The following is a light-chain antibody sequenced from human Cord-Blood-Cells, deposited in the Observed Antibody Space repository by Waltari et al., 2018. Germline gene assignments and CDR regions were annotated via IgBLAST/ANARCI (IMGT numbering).Light chain of an antibody. CDR1: SSNIGAGYD. CDR3: QSYESSLSALYV. CDR2: GNS. V-gene: IGLV1-40*01. Sequence: QSVLTQPPSVSGAPAKRVTISCTGSSSNIGAGYDVHWYQQLPGTAPKLLIYGNSNRPSGFPDPFSGSMPGTPASLAIAGLQAEDASNYYCQSYESSLSALYVIRAGTKFTIL. J-gene: IGLJ1*01.